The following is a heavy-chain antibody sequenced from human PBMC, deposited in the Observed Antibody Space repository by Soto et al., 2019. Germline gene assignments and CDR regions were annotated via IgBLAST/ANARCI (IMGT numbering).Heavy chain of an antibody. D-gene: IGHD2-15*01. CDR1: GGSISSSSYY. V-gene: IGHV4-39*01. Sequence: PSETLSLTCXVSGGSISSSSYYWGWIRQPPGTGLAWIGSMYYSGSTYYNPSLKSRVTISVDTSKDQFSLTLSSVTAADTAVYYCARANGGWPQSHDFWGQGTLVTVCS. J-gene: IGHJ4*02. CDR2: MYYSGST. CDR3: ARANGGWPQSHDF.